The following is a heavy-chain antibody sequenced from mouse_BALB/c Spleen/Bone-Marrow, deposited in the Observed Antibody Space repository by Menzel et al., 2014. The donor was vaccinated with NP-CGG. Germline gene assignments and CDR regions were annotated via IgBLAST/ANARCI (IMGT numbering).Heavy chain of an antibody. V-gene: IGHV1-80*01. D-gene: IGHD2-2*01. CDR3: AKVTTGFAY. J-gene: IGHJ3*01. Sequence: VKLMESGAELGRPGSSVKISCKASGYAFSSYWVTWVKQRPGQGLEWIGQIYPGDGDTNYNGKFKDKVTLTADKSSSAAYMQLSSLTSEDSAVYFCAKVTTGFAYWGQGTLVTVSA. CDR2: IYPGDGDT. CDR1: GYAFSSYW.